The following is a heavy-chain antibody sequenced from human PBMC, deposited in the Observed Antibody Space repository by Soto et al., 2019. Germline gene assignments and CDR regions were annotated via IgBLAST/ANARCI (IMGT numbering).Heavy chain of an antibody. CDR2: ISSSGSYI. CDR1: VFTFSSHS. CDR3: ARDLRRGLSYYDFWSGYPYFDY. Sequence: GGSLTLSCAASVFTFSSHSINWFRQAPGKGLEWVSSISSSGSYIYYADSVKGRFTTSRDNAKNSLYLQMNGLRAEDTAVYYCARDLRRGLSYYDFWSGYPYFDYWGLGTLVTLS. J-gene: IGHJ4*02. V-gene: IGHV3-21*06. D-gene: IGHD3-3*01.